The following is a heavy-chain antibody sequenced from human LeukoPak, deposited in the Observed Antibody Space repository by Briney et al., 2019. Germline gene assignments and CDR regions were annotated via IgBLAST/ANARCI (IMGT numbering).Heavy chain of an antibody. CDR1: GGSISSSSYY. V-gene: IGHV4-39*07. Sequence: SKTLSLTCTVSGGSISSSSYYWGWIRQPPGKGLEWIGSIYYSGSTYYNPSLKSRVTISVDTSKNQFSLKLSSVTAADTAVYYCARNLRRGYVDWGQGTLVTVSS. CDR2: IYYSGST. CDR3: ARNLRRGYVD. D-gene: IGHD5-18*01. J-gene: IGHJ4*02.